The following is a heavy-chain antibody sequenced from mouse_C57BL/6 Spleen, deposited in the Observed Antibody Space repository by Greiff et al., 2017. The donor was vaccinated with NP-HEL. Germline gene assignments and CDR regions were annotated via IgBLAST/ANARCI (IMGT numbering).Heavy chain of an antibody. CDR3: ARGDSSGPDFDY. Sequence: QVQLQQPGAELVKPGASVKLSCKASGYTFTSYWMQWVKQRPGQGLEWIGEIDPSDSYTNYNQKFKGKATLTVDTSSSTAYMQLSSLTSEDSAVYYCARGDSSGPDFDYWGQGTTLTVSS. V-gene: IGHV1-50*01. CDR1: GYTFTSYW. CDR2: IDPSDSYT. D-gene: IGHD3-2*02. J-gene: IGHJ2*01.